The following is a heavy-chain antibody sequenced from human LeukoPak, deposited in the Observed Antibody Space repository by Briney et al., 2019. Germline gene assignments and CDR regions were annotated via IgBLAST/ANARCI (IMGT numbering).Heavy chain of an antibody. Sequence: SETLSLTCAVYGGSFSGYYWSGIRQPPGKGLEWIGEINHSGSTNYNPSLKSRVTISVDTSKNQFSLKLSSVTAADTAVYYCARGTREWESSSSAWFDPWGQGTLVTVSS. CDR2: INHSGST. CDR3: ARGTREWESSSSAWFDP. D-gene: IGHD6-6*01. CDR1: GGSFSGYY. V-gene: IGHV4-34*01. J-gene: IGHJ5*02.